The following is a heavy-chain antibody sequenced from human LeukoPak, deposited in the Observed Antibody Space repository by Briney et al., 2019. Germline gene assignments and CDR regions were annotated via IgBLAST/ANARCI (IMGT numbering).Heavy chain of an antibody. CDR2: ISAYNGNT. CDR3: AREGVAGTGLDF. V-gene: IGHV1-18*01. Sequence: GASVKVSRKASGYTFTSYGISWVRQAPGQGLEWMGWISAYNGNTNYAQKLQGRITMTRDTPTSTLYMELSSLRSEDTAVYYCAREGVAGTGLDFWGQGTLVTVSS. CDR1: GYTFTSYG. D-gene: IGHD6-13*01. J-gene: IGHJ4*02.